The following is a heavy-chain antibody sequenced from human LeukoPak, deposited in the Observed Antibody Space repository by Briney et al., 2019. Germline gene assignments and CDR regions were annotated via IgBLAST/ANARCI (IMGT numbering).Heavy chain of an antibody. CDR3: ARDPYGEYYFDY. CDR2: IYYSGST. V-gene: IGHV4-31*03. Sequence: SQTLSLTCTVSGGSISSGGYYWSWIRQHPGKGLEWIGYIYYSGSTYYNPSLKSRVTISVDTSKNQFSLKLSSVTAADTAVYYCARDPYGEYYFDYWGQGTLVTVSS. J-gene: IGHJ4*02. CDR1: GGSISSGGYY. D-gene: IGHD3-10*01.